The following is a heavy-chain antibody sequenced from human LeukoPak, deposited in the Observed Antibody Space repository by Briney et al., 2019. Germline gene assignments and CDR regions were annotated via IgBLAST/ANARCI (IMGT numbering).Heavy chain of an antibody. CDR1: GFTFSSYG. CDR3: AKATTFYSYGSEGDY. V-gene: IGHV3-23*01. D-gene: IGHD5-18*01. CDR2: ISGSGGST. Sequence: PGGTLRLSCAASGFTFSSYGMSWVRQAPGKRLEWVSAISGSGGSTYYADSVKGRFTISRDNSKNTLYLQTNSLRAEDTAVYYCAKATTFYSYGSEGDYWGQGTLVTVSS. J-gene: IGHJ4*02.